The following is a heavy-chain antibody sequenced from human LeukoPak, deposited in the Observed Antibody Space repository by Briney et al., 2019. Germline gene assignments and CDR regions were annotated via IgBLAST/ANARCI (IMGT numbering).Heavy chain of an antibody. CDR3: GTHPTQYGDYTPIHD. CDR1: GFTFSSYG. D-gene: IGHD4-17*01. CDR2: IRYDGSNK. J-gene: IGHJ4*02. V-gene: IGHV3-30*02. Sequence: PGGSLRLSCAASGFTFSSYGMHWVRQAPGKGLEWVAFIRYDGSNKYYADSVKGRVAISRDNSKNTLYLRLNSLRAEDTAVYYCGTHPTQYGDYTPIHDWGQGTLVSVSS.